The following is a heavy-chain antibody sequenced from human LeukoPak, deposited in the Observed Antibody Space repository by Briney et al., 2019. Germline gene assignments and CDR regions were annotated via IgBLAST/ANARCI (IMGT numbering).Heavy chain of an antibody. Sequence: ASVKVSCKASGYTFTSYVMYWVRQAPGQRLEWMGWINAGNGNTKYSQELQGRVTITRDTSASTAYMELSSLRSEDMAVYYCARGRGYYMDVWGKGTTVTVSS. J-gene: IGHJ6*03. V-gene: IGHV1-3*03. CDR1: GYTFTSYV. CDR2: INAGNGNT. CDR3: ARGRGYYMDV.